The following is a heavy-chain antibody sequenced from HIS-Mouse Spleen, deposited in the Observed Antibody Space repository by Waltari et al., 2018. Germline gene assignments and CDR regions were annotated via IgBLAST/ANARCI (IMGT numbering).Heavy chain of an antibody. CDR2: ISYDGSNK. CDR1: GFTFSSYG. CDR3: AKDRGSPLYFDY. J-gene: IGHJ4*02. D-gene: IGHD1-26*01. Sequence: QVQLVESGGGVVQPGRSLRLSCAASGFTFSSYGMHWVRQAPGKGVEWVAVISYDGSNKYYADSVKGRFTISRDNSKNTLYLKMNSLRAEDTAVYYCAKDRGSPLYFDYWGQGTLVTVSS. V-gene: IGHV3-30*18.